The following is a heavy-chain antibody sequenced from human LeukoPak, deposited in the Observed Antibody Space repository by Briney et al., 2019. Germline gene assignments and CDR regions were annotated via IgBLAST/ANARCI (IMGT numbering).Heavy chain of an antibody. CDR1: GFTFSSYG. CDR2: IWYDGSNK. D-gene: IGHD2-15*01. Sequence: RGSLRLSCAASGFTFSSYGVHWVRQAPGKGLEWVAVIWYDGSNKYYADSVKGRFTISRDNSKNTLYLQMNSLRAEDTAVYYCARDRFGGSLDYWGQGTLVTVSS. J-gene: IGHJ4*02. V-gene: IGHV3-33*01. CDR3: ARDRFGGSLDY.